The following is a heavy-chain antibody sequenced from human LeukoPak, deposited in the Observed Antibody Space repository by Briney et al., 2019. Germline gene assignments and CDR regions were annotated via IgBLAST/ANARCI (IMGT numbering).Heavy chain of an antibody. CDR2: IYYSGST. CDR1: GGSMRSHY. D-gene: IGHD3-3*01. Sequence: SETLSLTCTVSGGSMRSHYWSWIRQFPGKGLAWIGHIYYSGSTNYNPSLKSRVTISADTSKNLFSLRLSSITAADTAIYYCARGNYDFWSGQHAFDIWGQGTMVTVSS. CDR3: ARGNYDFWSGQHAFDI. J-gene: IGHJ3*02. V-gene: IGHV4-59*11.